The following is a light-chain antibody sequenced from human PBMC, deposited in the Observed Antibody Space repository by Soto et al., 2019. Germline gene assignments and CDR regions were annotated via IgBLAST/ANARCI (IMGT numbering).Light chain of an antibody. Sequence: PGERATLSCRASQSVSSYLAWYQHKPGQAHRLLIYDASNRATGIPARFSGSGSGTDFTLTISSLEPEDFAVYYCQQRADWPPLTFGGGTKVEIK. CDR2: DAS. V-gene: IGKV3-11*01. CDR3: QQRADWPPLT. J-gene: IGKJ4*01. CDR1: QSVSSY.